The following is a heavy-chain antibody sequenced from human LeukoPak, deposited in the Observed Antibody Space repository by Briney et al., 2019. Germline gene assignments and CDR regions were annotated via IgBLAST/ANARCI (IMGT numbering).Heavy chain of an antibody. V-gene: IGHV3-21*01. D-gene: IGHD4-17*01. J-gene: IGHJ6*02. Sequence: SGGSLRLSCAASGFTFSSYSMNWVRQAPGKGLEWVSSISSSSSYIYYADSVKGRFTISRDNAKNSLYLQMNSLRAEDTAVYYCARDTQVYGDYARSRYYYGMDVWGQGATVTVSS. CDR3: ARDTQVYGDYARSRYYYGMDV. CDR1: GFTFSSYS. CDR2: ISSSSSYI.